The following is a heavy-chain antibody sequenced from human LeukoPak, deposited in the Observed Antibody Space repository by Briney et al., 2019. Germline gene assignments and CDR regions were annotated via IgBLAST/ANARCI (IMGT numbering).Heavy chain of an antibody. CDR3: ARMDYGPYYYYGMDV. Sequence: SETLSLTCAVYGGPFSGYYWSWIRQPPGKGLEWIGEINHSGSTNYNPSLKSRVTISVDTSKNQFSLKLSSVTAADTAVYYCARMDYGPYYYYGMDVWGKGTTVTVSS. CDR2: INHSGST. CDR1: GGPFSGYY. V-gene: IGHV4-34*01. J-gene: IGHJ6*04. D-gene: IGHD4-17*01.